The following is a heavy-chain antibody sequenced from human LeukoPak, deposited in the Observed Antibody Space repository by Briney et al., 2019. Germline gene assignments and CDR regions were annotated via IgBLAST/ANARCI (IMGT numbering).Heavy chain of an antibody. CDR3: XXXXXXXXXXGSYRYNWFDP. V-gene: IGHV4-61*02. CDR2: IYTSGST. CDR1: GGSISSGSYY. J-gene: IGHJ5*02. Sequence: PSETLSLTCTVSGGSISSGSYYWSWIRQPAGKGLEWIGRIYTSGSTNYNPSLKSRVTISVDTSKNQFSLKLSSVTAAGTAGYXXXXXXXXXXXXGSYRYNWFDPWGQGALVTVSS. D-gene: IGHD3-16*02.